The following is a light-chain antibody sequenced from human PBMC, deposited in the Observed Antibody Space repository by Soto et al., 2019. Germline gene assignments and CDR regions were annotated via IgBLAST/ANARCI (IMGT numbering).Light chain of an antibody. CDR1: SSDIGGYHY. V-gene: IGLV2-14*01. Sequence: QPASVSGSPGQSITISCTGTSSDIGGYHYVYWFQQHPGKAPKLMIYDVSTRPSGVSDRFSGSKSGNTASLTISGLQAEDEADYYCSSYTSGITVVFGGGTKLTVL. CDR2: DVS. J-gene: IGLJ2*01. CDR3: SSYTSGITVV.